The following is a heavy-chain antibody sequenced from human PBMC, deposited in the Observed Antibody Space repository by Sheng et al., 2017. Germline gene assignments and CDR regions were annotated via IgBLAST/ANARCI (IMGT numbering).Heavy chain of an antibody. CDR2: ISSSSSYT. J-gene: IGHJ2*01. CDR1: GFTFSDYY. Sequence: PGGSLRLSCAASGFTFSDYYMSWIRQAPGKGLEWVSYISSSSSYTNYADSVKGRFTISRDNAKNSLYLQMNSLRAEDTAVYYCARVRIAARPTSVGSDPNWYFDLWGLAPWSLSPQ. CDR3: ARVRIAARPTSVGSDPNWYFDL. V-gene: IGHV3-11*06. D-gene: IGHD6-6*01.